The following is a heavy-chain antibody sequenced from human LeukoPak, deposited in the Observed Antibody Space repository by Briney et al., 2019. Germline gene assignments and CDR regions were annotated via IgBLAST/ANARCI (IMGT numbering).Heavy chain of an antibody. CDR1: GGSFSGSY. J-gene: IGHJ4*02. CDR3: ARDAPVALIFDY. V-gene: IGHV4-34*01. Sequence: SETLSLTCAVYGGSFSGSYWSWIRQPPGKGLEWIGEINHSGSTNYNPSLKSRVTISVDTSKNQFSLKLSSVTAADTAVYYCARDAPVALIFDYWGRGTLVTVSS. D-gene: IGHD2-15*01. CDR2: INHSGST.